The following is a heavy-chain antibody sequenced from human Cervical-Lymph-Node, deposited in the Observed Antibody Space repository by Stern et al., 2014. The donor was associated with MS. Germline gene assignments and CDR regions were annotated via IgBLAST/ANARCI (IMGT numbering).Heavy chain of an antibody. V-gene: IGHV4-61*02. D-gene: IGHD3-9*01. J-gene: IGHJ3*02. CDR2: LYSGGST. CDR3: ARGNYDVLTDNGGHGFDI. CDR1: GGSISSGNYY. Sequence: QLQLQESGPGLVKPSQTLSLTCTVSGGSISSGNYYWSWIRQPAGEGLEWIGRLYSGGSTQYNPSPNSAVPMSAQTSPHPFPPRLNSVTAADTAVYYCARGNYDVLTDNGGHGFDIWGQGTMVTVSS.